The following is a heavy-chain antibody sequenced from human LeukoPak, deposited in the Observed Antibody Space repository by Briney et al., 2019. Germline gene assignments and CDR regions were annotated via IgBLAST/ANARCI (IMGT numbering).Heavy chain of an antibody. J-gene: IGHJ4*02. CDR1: GFTFSPYG. D-gene: IGHD2-21*02. CDR2: ISYDGRSK. CDR3: ARVAGGDCYLDY. V-gene: IGHV3-33*01. Sequence: GGSLRLSCVPSGFTFSPYGLHWVRQAPGQGLEWVAVISYDGRSKYYGDSVKGRFTISRDNAKNSLYLQMNSLRAEDTAVYYCARVAGGDCYLDYWGQGTLVTVSS.